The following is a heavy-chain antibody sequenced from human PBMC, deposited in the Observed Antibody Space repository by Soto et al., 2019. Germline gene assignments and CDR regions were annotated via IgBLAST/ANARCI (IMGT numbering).Heavy chain of an antibody. D-gene: IGHD3-22*01. CDR2: IYSGGST. Sequence: EVQLVESGGGLIQPGGSLRLSCAASGFTVSSNYMSWVRQAPGKGLEWVSVIYSGGSTYYADSVKGRFTISRDNSKNTLYLQKNSLRAEDTAGYYCARDRVESGYPEYFQHWGQGTLVTVSS. CDR3: ARDRVESGYPEYFQH. CDR1: GFTVSSNY. J-gene: IGHJ1*01. V-gene: IGHV3-53*01.